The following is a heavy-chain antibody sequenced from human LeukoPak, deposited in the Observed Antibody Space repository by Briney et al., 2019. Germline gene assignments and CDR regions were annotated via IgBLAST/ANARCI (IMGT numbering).Heavy chain of an antibody. CDR3: AREAYGYDRSGGFDY. CDR2: ISSSSSSI. CDR1: GFTFRSYS. V-gene: IGHV3-21*01. J-gene: IGHJ4*02. Sequence: GGSLRLSCAASGFTFRSYSMNGVREAPGGGVEWVSSISSSSSSIYYADSVQGRCTISRDHAKNPLYLQMNSLRAEDTAVYHCAREAYGYDRSGGFDYWGQGTLVTVSS. D-gene: IGHD3-22*01.